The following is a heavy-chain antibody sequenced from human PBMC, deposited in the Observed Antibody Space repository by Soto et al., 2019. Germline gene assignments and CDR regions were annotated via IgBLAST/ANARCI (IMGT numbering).Heavy chain of an antibody. CDR3: AHGGPAASLDF. J-gene: IGHJ4*02. V-gene: IGHV2-5*01. D-gene: IGHD2-2*01. CDR1: GFSLSNPGVG. CDR2: IYWNDDR. Sequence: QITLKESGPTLVKPTQTLTLTCTFSGFSLSNPGVGMGWVRQPPGKALQWLAVIYWNDDRRYSPSLKTRLTIPKDTSKNPVVLTMTDMDPVDTATYYCAHGGPAASLDFWGQGTLVTVSS.